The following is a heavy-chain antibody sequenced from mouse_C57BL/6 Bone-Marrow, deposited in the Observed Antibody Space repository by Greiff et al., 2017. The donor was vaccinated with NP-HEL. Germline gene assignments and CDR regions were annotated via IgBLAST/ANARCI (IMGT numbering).Heavy chain of an antibody. Sequence: QVQLKESGAELVRPGTSVKVSCKASGYAFTNYLIAWVKQRPGQGLEWIGVINPGSGGTNYNEKFKGKATLTADQSSSTAYMQLSSLTSEDAAVYFCARWGAYWGQGTLVTVSA. CDR1: GYAFTNYL. CDR3: ARWGAY. CDR2: INPGSGGT. V-gene: IGHV1-54*01. J-gene: IGHJ3*01.